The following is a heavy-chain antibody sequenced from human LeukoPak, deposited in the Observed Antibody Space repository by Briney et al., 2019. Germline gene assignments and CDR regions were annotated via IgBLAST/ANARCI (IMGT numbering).Heavy chain of an antibody. CDR3: ARVVGSVNSIRFDP. CDR2: IFYSGST. CDR1: GGSISTSNYY. Sequence: SETLSLTCTVSGGSISTSNYYWGWIRQPPGKGLEWIGNIFYSGSTYYSPSLKSRVTISLDTSTNQISLNLSSVTAADTAVYYCARVVGSVNSIRFDPWGQGTLVTVSS. V-gene: IGHV4-39*07. J-gene: IGHJ5*02. D-gene: IGHD1-26*01.